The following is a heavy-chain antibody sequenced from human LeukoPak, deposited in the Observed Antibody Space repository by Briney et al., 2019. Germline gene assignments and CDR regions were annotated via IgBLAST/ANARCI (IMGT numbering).Heavy chain of an antibody. Sequence: GGSLRLSCAASGFTFSSYAMSWVRQAPGKGLEWVSAISGSGGSTYYADSVKGRFTISRDNSKNTLYLQMNSLRAEDTAVYYCAKTTYESFSGWYGPYFDYWGQGTLVTVSS. J-gene: IGHJ4*02. CDR1: GFTFSSYA. V-gene: IGHV3-23*01. CDR3: AKTTYESFSGWYGPYFDY. D-gene: IGHD6-19*01. CDR2: ISGSGGST.